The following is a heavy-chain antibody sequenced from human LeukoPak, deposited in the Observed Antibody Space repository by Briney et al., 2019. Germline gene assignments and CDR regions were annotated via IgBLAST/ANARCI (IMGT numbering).Heavy chain of an antibody. CDR3: ARQIASAGTAGFDF. J-gene: IGHJ4*02. Sequence: SETLSLTCTDSGGSISSYYWSWVRQPAGKGLEWIGRIYSTGSTNYNPSLKSRVTMSVDTSKNKISLRLRSVTAADTAVYYGARQIASAGTAGFDFWGQGALVTVSS. D-gene: IGHD6-13*01. CDR1: GGSISSYY. V-gene: IGHV4-4*07. CDR2: IYSTGST.